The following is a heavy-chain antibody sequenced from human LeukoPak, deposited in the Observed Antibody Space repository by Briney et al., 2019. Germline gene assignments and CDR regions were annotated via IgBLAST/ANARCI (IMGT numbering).Heavy chain of an antibody. D-gene: IGHD2/OR15-2a*01. CDR1: GYTFTDHY. V-gene: IGHV1-2*02. CDR3: VLAMGEYFDY. CDR2: TNPKSSGT. Sequence: GASVKVSCKASGYTFTDHYIHWVRQAPGQGLEWMGWTNPKSSGTNYAQKFQGRVTMSRDTSIRTAYMELRRLMSDDTAVYYCVLAMGEYFDYWGQGTLVTVSS. J-gene: IGHJ4*02.